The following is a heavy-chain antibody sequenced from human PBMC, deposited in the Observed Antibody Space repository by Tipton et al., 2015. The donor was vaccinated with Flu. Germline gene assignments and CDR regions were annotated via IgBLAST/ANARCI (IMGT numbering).Heavy chain of an antibody. CDR3: TTDRRIVGATIVSAFDI. D-gene: IGHD1-26*01. J-gene: IGHJ3*02. V-gene: IGHV3-15*01. CDR1: GFTFTNAW. CDR2: LKSKTDGGIT. Sequence: VQLVQSGGGLVKPGESLRLSCAASGFTFTNAWMSWVRQAPGKGLEWVARLKSKTDGGITDYAAPVKGRFTISRDDSKNTLFLQMNSLRTEDTAVYYCTTDRRIVGATIVSAFDIWGQGTMVTVSS.